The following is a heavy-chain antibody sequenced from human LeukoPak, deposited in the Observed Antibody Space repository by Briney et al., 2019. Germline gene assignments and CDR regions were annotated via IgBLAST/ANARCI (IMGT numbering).Heavy chain of an antibody. Sequence: SETLSLTCTVSGGSISSYYWSWIRQPAGKGLEWIGRIYTSGSTNYNPSPKSRVTMSVDTSKNQFSLKLSSVTAADTAVYYCARDSDILTGPNWFDPWGQGTLVTVSS. CDR3: ARDSDILTGPNWFDP. D-gene: IGHD3-9*01. V-gene: IGHV4-4*07. CDR2: IYTSGST. J-gene: IGHJ5*02. CDR1: GGSISSYY.